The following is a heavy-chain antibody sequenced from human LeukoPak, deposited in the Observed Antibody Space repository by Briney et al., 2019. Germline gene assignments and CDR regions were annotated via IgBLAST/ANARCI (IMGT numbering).Heavy chain of an antibody. V-gene: IGHV3-23*01. CDR3: AKGVLNIYYYYYYGMDV. J-gene: IGHJ6*02. CDR1: GFTFSSYA. Sequence: GGSLRLSCAASGFTFSSYAMSWVRQAPGKGLEGVSAISGSGGSTYYADSVKGRFTISRDNSKNTLYLQMNSLRAEDTAVYYCAKGVLNIYYYYYYGMDVWGQGTTVTVSS. D-gene: IGHD1/OR15-1a*01. CDR2: ISGSGGST.